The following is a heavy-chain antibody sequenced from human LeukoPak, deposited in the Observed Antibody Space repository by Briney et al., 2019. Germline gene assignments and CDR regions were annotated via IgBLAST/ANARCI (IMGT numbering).Heavy chain of an antibody. CDR2: IRYDGSNK. CDR3: ARVPADVVVPARYYFDY. CDR1: GFTFSSYG. D-gene: IGHD2-2*01. Sequence: GGSLRLSCAASGFTFSSYGMHWVRQAPGKGLEWVAFIRYDGSNKYYADSVKGRFTISRDNSKNTLYLQMNSLRAEDTAVYYCARVPADVVVPARYYFDYWGQGTLVTVSS. V-gene: IGHV3-30*02. J-gene: IGHJ4*02.